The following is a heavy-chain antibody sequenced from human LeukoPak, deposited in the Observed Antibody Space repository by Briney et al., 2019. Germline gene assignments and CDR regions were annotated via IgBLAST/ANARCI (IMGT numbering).Heavy chain of an antibody. J-gene: IGHJ6*02. D-gene: IGHD4-17*01. CDR2: IYYSGST. CDR1: GGSISTYSYY. V-gene: IGHV4-39*07. CDR3: ARAPTVTTPPYYYFGLDV. Sequence: SETLSLTCTVSGGSISTYSYYWGWIRQPPGKGLEWIGSIYYSGSTYYNPSLKSRVTISVDTSKNQFSLKLSSVTAADTALYYCARAPTVTTPPYYYFGLDVWGQGTTVTVSS.